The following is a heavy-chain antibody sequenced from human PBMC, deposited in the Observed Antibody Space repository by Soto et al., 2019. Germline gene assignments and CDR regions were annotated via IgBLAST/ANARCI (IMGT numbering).Heavy chain of an antibody. CDR2: ISYDGSNK. V-gene: IGHV3-30*18. CDR1: GFTFSSYG. CDR3: AKDQLLTTDLGELSLIDY. J-gene: IGHJ4*02. D-gene: IGHD3-16*02. Sequence: GGSLRLSCAASGFTFSSYGMHWVRQAPGKGLEWVAVISYDGSNKYYADSVKGRFTISRDNSKNTLYLQMNSLRAEDTAVYYCAKDQLLTTDLGELSLIDYWGQGTLVTVSS.